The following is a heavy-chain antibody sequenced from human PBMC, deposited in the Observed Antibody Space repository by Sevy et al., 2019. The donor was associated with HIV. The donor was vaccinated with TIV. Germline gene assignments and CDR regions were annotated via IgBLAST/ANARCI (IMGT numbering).Heavy chain of an antibody. CDR1: GFTFSIYA. Sequence: GESPKISCAASGFTFSIYAMSWVRQAPGKGLEWVSSISRSGGSKHYADSVKGRLTISRDISKSKLFLQMTCLRAEDTAVYYCAKVDEVVPVVDYGLDVWGQGTTVTVSS. J-gene: IGHJ6*02. V-gene: IGHV3-23*01. CDR2: ISRSGGSK. D-gene: IGHD2-2*01. CDR3: AKVDEVVPVVDYGLDV.